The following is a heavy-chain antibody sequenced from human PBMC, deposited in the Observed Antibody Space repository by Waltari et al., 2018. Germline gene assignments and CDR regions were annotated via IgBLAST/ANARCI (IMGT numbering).Heavy chain of an antibody. CDR2: ISSSGTSI. CDR1: GFTFSTYE. V-gene: IGHV3-48*03. D-gene: IGHD1-20*01. J-gene: IGHJ4*02. CDR3: ARVAITGTGFDF. Sequence: EMQLVESGGGLALPGGSLRLSCAASGFTFSTYEMNWVRQAPGKGLEWVSDISSSGTSIDYADSVKGRFTISRDNAQDSLYLQMNSLRAEDTAVYYCARVAITGTGFDFWGQGSLVTVSS.